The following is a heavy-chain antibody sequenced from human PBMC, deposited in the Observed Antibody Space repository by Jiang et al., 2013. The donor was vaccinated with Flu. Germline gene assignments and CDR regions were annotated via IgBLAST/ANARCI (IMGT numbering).Heavy chain of an antibody. Sequence: GLVKPSETLSLTCTVSGGSISSSSYYWGWIRQPPGKGLEWIGSIYYSGSTYYNPSLKSRVTISVDTSKNQFSLKLSSVTAADTAVYYCARLVVYAMYAFDIWGQGTMVTVSS. D-gene: IGHD2-8*02. CDR3: ARLVVYAMYAFDI. V-gene: IGHV4-39*07. CDR2: IYYSGST. CDR1: GGSISSSSYY. J-gene: IGHJ3*02.